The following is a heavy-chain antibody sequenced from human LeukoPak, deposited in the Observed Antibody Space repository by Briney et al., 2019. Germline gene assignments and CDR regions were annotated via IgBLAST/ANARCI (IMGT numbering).Heavy chain of an antibody. CDR1: GYTFTGYY. D-gene: IGHD6-6*01. CDR2: ISAYNGNT. CDR3: ATSLIYSSSFDY. V-gene: IGHV1-18*04. Sequence: GASVKVSCKASGYTFTGYYMHWVRQAPGQGLEWMGWISAYNGNTNYAQKLQGRVTMTTDTSTSTAYMELRSLRSDDTAVYYCATSLIYSSSFDYWGQGTLVTVSS. J-gene: IGHJ4*02.